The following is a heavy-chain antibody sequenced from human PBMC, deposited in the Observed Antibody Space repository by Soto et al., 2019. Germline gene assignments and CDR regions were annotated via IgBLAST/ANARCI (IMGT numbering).Heavy chain of an antibody. J-gene: IGHJ5*02. Sequence: ASVKVSCKASGGTFSSYAISWVRRAPGQGLEWMGWISAYNGNTNYAQKLQGRVTMTTDTSTSTAYMELRSLRSDDTAVYYCAMMEYYDSSGYYHNWFDPWGQGTLVTVSS. CDR2: ISAYNGNT. D-gene: IGHD3-22*01. V-gene: IGHV1-18*01. CDR1: GGTFSSYA. CDR3: AMMEYYDSSGYYHNWFDP.